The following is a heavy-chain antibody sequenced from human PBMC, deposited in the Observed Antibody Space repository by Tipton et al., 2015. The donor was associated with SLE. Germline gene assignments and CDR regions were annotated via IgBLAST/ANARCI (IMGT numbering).Heavy chain of an antibody. V-gene: IGHV4-34*01. CDR2: INHSGST. D-gene: IGHD3-3*01. CDR1: GGSLSGYY. CDR3: ARVRPPLSIFGVVKGTDYYYMDV. Sequence: TLSLTCAVYGGSLSGYYWSWIRQPPGKGLEWIGEINHSGSTNYNPSLKSRVTISVGTSKNQFSLKLSSVTAADTAVYYCARVRPPLSIFGVVKGTDYYYMDVWGKGTTVTVSS. J-gene: IGHJ6*03.